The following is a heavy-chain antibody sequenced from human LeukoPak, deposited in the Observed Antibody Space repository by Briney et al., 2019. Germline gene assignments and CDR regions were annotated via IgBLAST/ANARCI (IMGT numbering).Heavy chain of an antibody. D-gene: IGHD1-26*01. CDR2: IKQDGSEK. Sequence: TGGSLRLSCAASGFTFSSYWMSWVRQAPGKGLEWVANIKQDGSEKYYVDSVKGRFTISRDNSKNTLYLQMNSLRAEDSAVYYCARDGSSYSGSYLDYWGQGTLVTVSS. V-gene: IGHV3-7*01. CDR3: ARDGSSYSGSYLDY. CDR1: GFTFSSYW. J-gene: IGHJ4*02.